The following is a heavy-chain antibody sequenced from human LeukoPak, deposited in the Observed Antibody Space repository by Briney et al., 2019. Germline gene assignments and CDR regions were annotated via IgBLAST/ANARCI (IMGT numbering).Heavy chain of an antibody. V-gene: IGHV4-34*01. CDR1: GGSFSGYY. J-gene: IGHJ4*02. CDR3: ARRAQWLVFFDY. D-gene: IGHD6-19*01. Sequence: SETLSLTCAVYGGSFSGYYRSWIRQPPGKGLEWIGEINHSGSTNYNPSLKSRVTISVDTSKNQFSLKLSSVTAADTAVYYCARRAQWLVFFDYWGQGTLVTVSS. CDR2: INHSGST.